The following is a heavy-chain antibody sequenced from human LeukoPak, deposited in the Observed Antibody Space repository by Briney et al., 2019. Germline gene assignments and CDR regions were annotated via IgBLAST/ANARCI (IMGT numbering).Heavy chain of an antibody. CDR3: ARGGADYLVDY. Sequence: GGSLRLSCAASGFTFSNYDMHWVRQATGKGLEWVSAIGTADDTYYPGSVKGRFTISRENAKNSLYLQMNNLRAGDTAVYYCARGGADYLVDYWGQGTLVTVSS. V-gene: IGHV3-13*01. J-gene: IGHJ4*02. CDR2: IGTADDT. CDR1: GFTFSNYD. D-gene: IGHD2/OR15-2a*01.